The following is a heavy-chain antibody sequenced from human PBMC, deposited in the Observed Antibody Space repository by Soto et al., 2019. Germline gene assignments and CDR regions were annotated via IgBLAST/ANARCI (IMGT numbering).Heavy chain of an antibody. D-gene: IGHD6-13*01. CDR3: ATRIASSGRYYFDY. Sequence: GGSLRLSCAASGFNLTSSYLSWVRQAPGKGLEWVSLIYSYDATFYTDSVKGRFTISRDSSKNTLFLQMNDLRAEDTAVYYCATRIASSGRYYFDYWGQGTLVTVSS. CDR2: IYSYDAT. CDR1: GFNLTSSY. J-gene: IGHJ4*02. V-gene: IGHV3-53*01.